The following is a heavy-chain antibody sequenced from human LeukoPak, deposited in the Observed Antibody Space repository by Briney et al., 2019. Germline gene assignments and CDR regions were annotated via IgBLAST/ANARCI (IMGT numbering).Heavy chain of an antibody. CDR2: INHSGST. D-gene: IGHD6-19*01. CDR1: GGSFSGYY. Sequence: SETLSLTCAVYGGSFSGYYWSWIRQPPGKGMEWIGEINHSGSTNYNPSLKSRVTISVDTSKNQFSLKLSSVTAADTAVYYCARLGYSSGWYETEEYYFDYWGQGTLVTVSS. CDR3: ARLGYSSGWYETEEYYFDY. V-gene: IGHV4-34*01. J-gene: IGHJ4*02.